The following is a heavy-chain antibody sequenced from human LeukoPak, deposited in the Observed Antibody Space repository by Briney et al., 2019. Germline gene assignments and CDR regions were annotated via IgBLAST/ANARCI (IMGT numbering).Heavy chain of an antibody. D-gene: IGHD2-15*01. Sequence: SQTLSLTCAVSGGSISSGGYSWSWIRQPPGKGLEWIGYIYHSGSTYYNPSLKSRVTISVDRSKNQFSLKLSSVTAADTAVYYCASSYCSGGSCYPGPLGNWGQGTLVTVSS. J-gene: IGHJ4*02. CDR1: GGSISSGGYS. CDR2: IYHSGST. V-gene: IGHV4-30-2*01. CDR3: ASSYCSGGSCYPGPLGN.